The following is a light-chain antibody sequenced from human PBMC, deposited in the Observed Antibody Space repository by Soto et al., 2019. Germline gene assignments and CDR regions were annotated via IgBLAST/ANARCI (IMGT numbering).Light chain of an antibody. CDR3: QQRSNWPPVIT. J-gene: IGKJ5*01. CDR2: DAS. Sequence: EIVLTQSPATLSLSPGERATLSCRASQSFSSHLAWYQQKPGQAPRLLIYDASKRATGIPARFSGRGSGTDFTLTISSLEPEDFAIYYSQQRSNWPPVITFGQGTRREIK. V-gene: IGKV3-11*01. CDR1: QSFSSH.